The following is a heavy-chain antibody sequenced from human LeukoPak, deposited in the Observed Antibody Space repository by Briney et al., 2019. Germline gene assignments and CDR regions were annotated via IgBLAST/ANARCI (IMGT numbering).Heavy chain of an antibody. CDR1: GNTLSEFS. J-gene: IGHJ5*02. V-gene: IGHV1-24*01. CDR2: FDPEVGET. Sequence: ASVKVSCKVTGNTLSEFSMHWVRQSPGKGLAWMGGFDPEVGETVYAQKFQGRVTMTEDTSTETAYMELSSLRSEAPAVYYCATDLLAGGLKTFDPWGQGTLVTVSS. CDR3: ATDLLAGGLKTFDP.